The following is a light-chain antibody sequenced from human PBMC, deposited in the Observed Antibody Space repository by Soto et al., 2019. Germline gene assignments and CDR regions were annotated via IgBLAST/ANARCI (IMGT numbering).Light chain of an antibody. CDR3: QQSSSFPIT. J-gene: IGKJ5*01. CDR2: VAS. Sequence: DIQMTQSPSSVSASVGDRVTITCRASQAISGWLTWYQQKPGKAPNLLIYVASNLQSGVPSRFSGTGSGTDFTLTINNLQPEDSATYYCQQSSSFPITFGQGTRLEIK. V-gene: IGKV1-12*01. CDR1: QAISGW.